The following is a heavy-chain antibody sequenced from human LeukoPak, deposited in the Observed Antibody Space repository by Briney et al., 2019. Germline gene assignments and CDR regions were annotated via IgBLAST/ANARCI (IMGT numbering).Heavy chain of an antibody. CDR1: GYTFTNYD. D-gene: IGHD3-22*01. Sequence: ASVKVSCKASGYTFTNYDINWVRQATGQGLEWMGWMNPNSGNTGYAQQFQGRVTMTRNTSISTAYMELSSLRSEDTAVYYCARVPYYYDSGLYYTYYLDHWGQGTLITASS. J-gene: IGHJ4*02. CDR3: ARVPYYYDSGLYYTYYLDH. V-gene: IGHV1-8*01. CDR2: MNPNSGNT.